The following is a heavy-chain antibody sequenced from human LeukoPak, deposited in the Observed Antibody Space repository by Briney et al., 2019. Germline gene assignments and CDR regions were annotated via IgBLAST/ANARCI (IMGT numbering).Heavy chain of an antibody. D-gene: IGHD2-2*01. CDR3: ARDILGYCSSTSCYPSDY. V-gene: IGHV3-7*01. CDR1: GFTFSSHW. CDR2: IKKDGSEK. Sequence: GGSLRLSCAASGFTFSSHWMSWVRQAPGKGLEWVANIKKDGSEKYYVDAVKGRFTISRDNSKNTLYLQMNSLRAEDTAVYYCARDILGYCSSTSCYPSDYWGQGTLVTVSS. J-gene: IGHJ4*02.